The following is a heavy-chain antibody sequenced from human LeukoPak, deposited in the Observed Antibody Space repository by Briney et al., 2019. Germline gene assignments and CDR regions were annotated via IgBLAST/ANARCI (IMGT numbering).Heavy chain of an antibody. CDR1: GYTFTGYY. J-gene: IGHJ5*02. D-gene: IGHD3-10*01. V-gene: IGHV1-2*02. CDR2: INPNSGGT. Sequence: ASVKVSCKGSGYTFTGYYMHWVRQAPGQGLEWMGWINPNSGGTNYAQKFQGRVTMTRDTSISTAYMELSRLRSDDTAVYYCARLRYYGSGSSSWFDPWGQGTLVTVSS. CDR3: ARLRYYGSGSSSWFDP.